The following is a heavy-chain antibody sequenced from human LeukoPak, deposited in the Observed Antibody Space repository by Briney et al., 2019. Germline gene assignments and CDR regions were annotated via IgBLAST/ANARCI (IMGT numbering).Heavy chain of an antibody. J-gene: IGHJ6*02. Sequence: GGSLRLSCAASGFTFSSYAMHWVRQAPGKELEWVAVISYDGSNKYYADSVKGRFTISRDNSKNTLYLQMNSLRAEDTAVYYCARVLDYYYGMDVWGQGTTVTVSS. V-gene: IGHV3-30*04. CDR1: GFTFSSYA. CDR2: ISYDGSNK. CDR3: ARVLDYYYGMDV.